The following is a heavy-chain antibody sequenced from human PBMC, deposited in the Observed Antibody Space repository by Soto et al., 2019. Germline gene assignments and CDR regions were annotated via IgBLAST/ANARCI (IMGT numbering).Heavy chain of an antibody. CDR3: ASRKSSPYFDY. V-gene: IGHV4-30-4*01. Sequence: QVQLQESGPGLVKPSQTLSLTCTVSGGSISSGDYYWSWIRQPPGKGLECIGYIYYSGSTYYNPSLKSRVTISVETSKNQFALTLSSVTAADTAVYYCASRKSSPYFDYWGQGTLVTVSS. J-gene: IGHJ4*02. D-gene: IGHD3-10*01. CDR2: IYYSGST. CDR1: GGSISSGDYY.